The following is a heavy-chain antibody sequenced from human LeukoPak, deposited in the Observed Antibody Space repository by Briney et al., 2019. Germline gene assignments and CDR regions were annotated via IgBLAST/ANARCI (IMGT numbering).Heavy chain of an antibody. CDR2: IYYSGST. CDR3: ARELWFGEYGRDYYYYGMDV. D-gene: IGHD3-10*01. Sequence: PSETLSLTCAVYGGSFSGYYWSWIRQPPGKGLEWIGYIYYSGSTNYNPSLRSRVTISVDTSKNQFSLKLSSVTAADTAVYYCARELWFGEYGRDYYYYGMDVWGQGTTVTVSS. V-gene: IGHV4-59*01. J-gene: IGHJ6*02. CDR1: GGSFSGYY.